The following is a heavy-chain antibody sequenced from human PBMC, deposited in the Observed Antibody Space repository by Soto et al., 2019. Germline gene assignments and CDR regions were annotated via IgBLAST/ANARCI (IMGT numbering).Heavy chain of an antibody. CDR2: INHSGST. J-gene: IGHJ5*02. V-gene: IGHV4-34*01. Sequence: PSETLSLTCTVSGGSISSYYWSWIRQPPGKGLEWIGEINHSGSTNYDPSLKSRVTISVDTSKNQFSLKLSSVTAADTAMYYCARGLTTMNRGNWFDPWGQGTLVTV. CDR1: GGSISSYY. CDR3: ARGLTTMNRGNWFDP. D-gene: IGHD3-22*01.